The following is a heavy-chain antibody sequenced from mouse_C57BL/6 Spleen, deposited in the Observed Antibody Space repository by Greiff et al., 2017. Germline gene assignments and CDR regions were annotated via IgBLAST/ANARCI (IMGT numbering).Heavy chain of an antibody. CDR3: ARSTMDY. Sequence: EVQLVESEGGLVQPGSSMKLSCTASGFTFSDYYMARVRQVPEKGLEWVANINYDGSSTYYLDSLKSRFIISRDNAKNILYLQMSSLKSEDTATYYCARSTMDYWGQGTSVTVSS. J-gene: IGHJ4*01. V-gene: IGHV5-16*01. CDR2: INYDGSST. CDR1: GFTFSDYY.